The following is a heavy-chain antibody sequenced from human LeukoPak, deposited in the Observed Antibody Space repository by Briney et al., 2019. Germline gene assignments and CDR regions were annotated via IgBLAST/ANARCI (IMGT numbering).Heavy chain of an antibody. Sequence: GGSLRLSCAASGFTFSSYSMNWVRQAPGKGLEWVSSISSSSSYIYYADSVKGRFTISRDNAKNSLYLQMNSLRAEDTAVYYCARLSYSPPWEGDYWGQGTLVTVSS. CDR1: GFTFSSYS. CDR3: ARLSYSPPWEGDY. CDR2: ISSSSSYI. D-gene: IGHD6-13*01. V-gene: IGHV3-21*01. J-gene: IGHJ4*02.